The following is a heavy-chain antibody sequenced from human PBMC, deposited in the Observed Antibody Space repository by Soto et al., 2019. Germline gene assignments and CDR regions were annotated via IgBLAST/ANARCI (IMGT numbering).Heavy chain of an antibody. Sequence: QVQLVQSGAEVRKPGASVNISCRASGFSFSDNLINWVRQAPGQSLEWMGWINPDNGNTIYSQTFQGRAPISRPSSESRGYVEGSDLTAEDTAVYYCARDILSVGPRANEAFEVWGPRTMVTGSS. CDR2: INPDNGNT. CDR1: GFSFSDNL. CDR3: ARDILSVGPRANEAFEV. D-gene: IGHD2-8*02. J-gene: IGHJ3*01. V-gene: IGHV1-3*01.